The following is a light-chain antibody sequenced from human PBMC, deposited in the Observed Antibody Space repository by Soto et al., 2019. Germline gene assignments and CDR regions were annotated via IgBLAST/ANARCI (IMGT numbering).Light chain of an antibody. J-gene: IGKJ1*01. CDR3: QKYNSYSWT. CDR2: DAS. Sequence: GDRVTITCRASQSIYRWLAWYQQTPGKTPKLVIYDASTLQSGVPSRFSGSGSGTEFTLTISSLQPDDFATYYCQKYNSYSWTFGQGTKV. CDR1: QSIYRW. V-gene: IGKV1-5*01.